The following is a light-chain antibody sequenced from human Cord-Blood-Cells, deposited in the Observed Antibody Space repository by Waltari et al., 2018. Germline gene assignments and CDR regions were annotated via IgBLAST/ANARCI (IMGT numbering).Light chain of an antibody. CDR2: DVS. CDR1: SSDVGGYNY. V-gene: IGLV2-14*01. Sequence: QSALTQPASVSGSPGHSITISCTGTSSDVGGYNYVSWYQQHPGKAPKLMIYDVSNRHSGVSNRFSGSKSGNTASLTISGLQAEDEADYYCSSYTSSSTLVFGTGTKVTVL. J-gene: IGLJ1*01. CDR3: SSYTSSSTLV.